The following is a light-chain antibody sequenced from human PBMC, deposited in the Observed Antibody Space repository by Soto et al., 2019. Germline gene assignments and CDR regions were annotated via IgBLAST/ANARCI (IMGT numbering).Light chain of an antibody. CDR1: QSISDR. Sequence: DFLMTQSPSTLSASVGDRVTITCRASQSISDRLAWYQQKPGNAPKLLIYKASSLQSGVPSRFSGSGCGTEFTLTIISLQPDDFAMYYCQQYNSYRWTFGQGTKVEIK. J-gene: IGKJ1*01. V-gene: IGKV1-5*03. CDR2: KAS. CDR3: QQYNSYRWT.